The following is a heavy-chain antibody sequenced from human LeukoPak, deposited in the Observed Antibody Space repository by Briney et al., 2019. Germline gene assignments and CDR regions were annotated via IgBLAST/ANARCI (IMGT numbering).Heavy chain of an antibody. Sequence: ASVKVSCKASGYTFTGYYMHWVRQAPGQGLEWMGWINPNSGGTNYAQKFQGRVTMTRDTSISTAYMELSRLRSDDTAVYYCARDGIIQLWFEESHNWFDPWGQGTLVTVSS. J-gene: IGHJ5*02. CDR3: ARDGIIQLWFEESHNWFDP. CDR1: GYTFTGYY. V-gene: IGHV1-2*02. CDR2: INPNSGGT. D-gene: IGHD5-18*01.